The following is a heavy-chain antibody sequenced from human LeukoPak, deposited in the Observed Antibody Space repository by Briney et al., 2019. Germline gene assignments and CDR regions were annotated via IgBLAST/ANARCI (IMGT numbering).Heavy chain of an antibody. D-gene: IGHD5-12*01. J-gene: IGHJ5*02. CDR2: IIPILGIA. Sequence: ASVKVSCKASGGTFSSYAISWVRQAPGQGLEWMGRIIPILGIANYAQKFQGRVTITADKSTSTAYMELSSLRSEDTAVYYCARDLRRGGYTTNRFDPWGQGTLVTVSS. CDR1: GGTFSSYA. V-gene: IGHV1-69*04. CDR3: ARDLRRGGYTTNRFDP.